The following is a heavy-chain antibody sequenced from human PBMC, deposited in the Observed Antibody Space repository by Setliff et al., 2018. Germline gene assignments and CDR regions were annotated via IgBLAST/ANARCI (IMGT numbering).Heavy chain of an antibody. CDR3: ARATRDSDGWYYEYSWFDP. J-gene: IGHJ5*02. V-gene: IGHV1-46*01. D-gene: IGHD6-19*01. CDR2: INPNDGYT. Sequence: VASVKVSCKASGHSLTSNHFHWGRQAPGKGLEWMGTINPNDGYTIYAPAFQGRVAMTTDTSTGTAYMEPSSLTSDDTAVYYCARATRDSDGWYYEYSWFDPWGQGTLVTVSS. CDR1: GHSLTSNH.